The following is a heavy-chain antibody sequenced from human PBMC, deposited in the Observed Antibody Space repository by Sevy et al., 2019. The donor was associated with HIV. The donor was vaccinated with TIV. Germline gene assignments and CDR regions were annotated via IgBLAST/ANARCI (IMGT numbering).Heavy chain of an antibody. D-gene: IGHD6-13*01. J-gene: IGHJ4*02. Sequence: GGSLRLSCAASGFTFSSYGMHWVRQAPGKGLEWVAVISYDGSNKYYADSVKGRFTISRDNSKKTLYLQMNSLRAEDTAGYYCAKDEPWYSSSWYTPLDYWGQGTLVTVSS. CDR3: AKDEPWYSSSWYTPLDY. V-gene: IGHV3-30*18. CDR1: GFTFSSYG. CDR2: ISYDGSNK.